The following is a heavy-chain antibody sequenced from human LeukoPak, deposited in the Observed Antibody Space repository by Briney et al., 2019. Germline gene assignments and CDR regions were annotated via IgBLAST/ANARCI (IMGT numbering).Heavy chain of an antibody. V-gene: IGHV4-39*01. Sequence: SETLSLTCTVSGGSISSSSYYWGWIRQPPGKGLEWIGSIYYSGSTYYNPSLKSRVTISVDTSKNQFSLKLSSVTAADTAVYYCATPNRFGADYWGQGTLVTVSS. CDR3: ATPNRFGADY. D-gene: IGHD3-10*01. J-gene: IGHJ4*02. CDR1: GGSISSSSYY. CDR2: IYYSGST.